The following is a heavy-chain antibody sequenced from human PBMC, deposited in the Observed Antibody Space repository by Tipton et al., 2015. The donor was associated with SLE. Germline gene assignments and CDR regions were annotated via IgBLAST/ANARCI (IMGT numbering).Heavy chain of an antibody. V-gene: IGHV3-30*02. CDR1: GFNFYNFG. CDR3: AKEGPAAKGQYGMDV. CDR2: TRYDGRSK. J-gene: IGHJ6*02. D-gene: IGHD2-2*01. Sequence: SLRLSCAAYGFNFYNFGMHWVRQAPGKGLEWVAFTRYDGRSKYYADSVKGRLTISKDNSRNTLYLQMNSLRTEDTAVYYCAKEGPAAKGQYGMDVWGQGTTVTVSS.